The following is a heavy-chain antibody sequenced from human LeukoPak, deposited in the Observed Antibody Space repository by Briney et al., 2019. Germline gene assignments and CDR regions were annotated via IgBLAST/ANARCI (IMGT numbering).Heavy chain of an antibody. CDR3: ARDPSRDIVVVPASGPLSFDY. CDR1: GGTFSSYT. V-gene: IGHV1-69*04. J-gene: IGHJ4*02. CDR2: IIPILGIA. Sequence: ASVKVSCKASGGTFSSYTISWVRQAPGQGLERMGRIIPILGIANYAQKFQGRVTITADKSTSTAYMELSSLRSEDTAVYYCARDPSRDIVVVPASGPLSFDYWGQGTLVTVSS. D-gene: IGHD2-2*01.